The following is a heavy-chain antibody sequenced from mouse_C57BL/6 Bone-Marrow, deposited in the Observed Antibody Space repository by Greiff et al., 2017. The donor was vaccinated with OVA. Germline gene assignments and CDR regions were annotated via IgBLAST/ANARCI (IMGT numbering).Heavy chain of an antibody. D-gene: IGHD1-1*01. CDR2: IYPRDGST. CDR3: ARAYYYGSSSYAMDY. CDR1: GYTFTDHT. Sequence: QVQLQQSDAELVKPGASVKISCKVSGYTFTDHTIHWMKQRPEQGLEWIGYIYPRDGSTKYNEKFKGKATLTADKSSSTAYMQLDSLTSEDSAVYFCARAYYYGSSSYAMDYWGQGTSVTVSS. V-gene: IGHV1-78*01. J-gene: IGHJ4*01.